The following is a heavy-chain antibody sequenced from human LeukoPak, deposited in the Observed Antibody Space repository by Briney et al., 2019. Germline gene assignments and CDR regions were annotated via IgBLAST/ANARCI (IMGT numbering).Heavy chain of an antibody. D-gene: IGHD3-9*01. J-gene: IGHJ4*02. CDR1: GFTFSNYA. CDR3: AKWGDYDVLTGYYDPDY. V-gene: IGHV3-23*01. Sequence: GASLRLSCAASGFTFSNYARSWVRQASGKGLEWVSAITGSGGGTYYADSVKGRFTISRDNSKNALYLQMNSLRAEDTTVYYCAKWGDYDVLTGYYDPDYWGQGTLVTVSS. CDR2: ITGSGGGT.